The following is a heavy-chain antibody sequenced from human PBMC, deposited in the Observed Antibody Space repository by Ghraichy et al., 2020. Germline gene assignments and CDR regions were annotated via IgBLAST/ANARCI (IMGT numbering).Heavy chain of an antibody. V-gene: IGHV3-33*01. D-gene: IGHD6-6*01. Sequence: GESLNISCAASGFTFSSYGMHWVRQAPGKGLEWVAVIWYDGSNKYYADSVKGRFTISRDNSKNTLYLQMNSLRAEDTAVYYCARMDSSSSGYYYYYMDVWGKGTTVTVSS. CDR3: ARMDSSSSGYYYYYMDV. CDR1: GFTFSSYG. CDR2: IWYDGSNK. J-gene: IGHJ6*03.